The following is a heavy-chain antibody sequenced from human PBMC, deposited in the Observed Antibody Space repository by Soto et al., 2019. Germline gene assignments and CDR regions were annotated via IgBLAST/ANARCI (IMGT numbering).Heavy chain of an antibody. J-gene: IGHJ4*02. CDR1: GFTFGDYA. CDR2: IRSKGYGGTT. V-gene: IGHV3-49*03. D-gene: IGHD3-22*01. CDR3: ARVGSPSLMVVVIADH. Sequence: PGGSLRLSCTTSGFTFGDYAMSWFRQAPGKGLEWVGFIRSKGYGGTTQYAASVKGRFTISRDDSESIAYLQMDSLKTEDTALYYCARVGSPSLMVVVIADHWGQGTQVTVSS.